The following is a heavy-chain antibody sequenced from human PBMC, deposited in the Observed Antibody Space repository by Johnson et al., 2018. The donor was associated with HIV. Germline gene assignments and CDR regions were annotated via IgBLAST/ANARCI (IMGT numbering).Heavy chain of an antibody. V-gene: IGHV3-30*02. CDR3: AKARSGGPGAFDI. D-gene: IGHD6-19*01. J-gene: IGHJ3*02. CDR2: IRYDESNK. Sequence: PDKGLEWVAFIRYDESNKYYADSVKGRFTISRDNSKNTLYLQMNSLRAEDTAVYCCAKARSGGPGAFDIWGQGTMVTVSS.